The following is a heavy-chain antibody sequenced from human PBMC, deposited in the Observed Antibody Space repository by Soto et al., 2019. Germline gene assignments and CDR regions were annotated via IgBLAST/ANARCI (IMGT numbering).Heavy chain of an antibody. CDR3: ARVRIAAAAHENYFAY. Sequence: PGGSLRLSCAASGFTVSSNYMSWVRQAPGKGLEWVSVIYSGGSTYYADSVKGRFTISRDNSKNTLYLQMNSLRAEDTAVYYCARVRIAAAAHENYFAYWGQGSLVTVSS. J-gene: IGHJ4*02. CDR1: GFTVSSNY. D-gene: IGHD6-13*01. V-gene: IGHV3-66*01. CDR2: IYSGGST.